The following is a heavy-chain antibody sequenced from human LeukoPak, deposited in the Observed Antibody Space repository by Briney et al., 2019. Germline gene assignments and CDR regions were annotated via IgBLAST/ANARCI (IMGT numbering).Heavy chain of an antibody. Sequence: GGSMRLACAASAVTLSDYYMSWIRRAPGKWMEWVSYISSSGSTVYSAASVKGRLTISRGNATTPVYLQKNSLRAEETAVYSCAKGYREYFDYWGQGTLVTVSS. CDR1: AVTLSDYY. CDR3: AKGYREYFDY. CDR2: ISSSGSTV. D-gene: IGHD1-1*01. J-gene: IGHJ4*02. V-gene: IGHV3-11*01.